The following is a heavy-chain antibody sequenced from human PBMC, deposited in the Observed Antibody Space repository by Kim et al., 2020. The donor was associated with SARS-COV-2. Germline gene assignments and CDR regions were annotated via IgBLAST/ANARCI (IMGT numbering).Heavy chain of an antibody. J-gene: IGHJ3*01. D-gene: IGHD1-1*01. CDR1: GFTFSDSP. Sequence: LSLTCAASGFTFSDSPMHWVRQASGKGLEWVGRIRSKANSYATSYAASVKGRFTISRDDSESTAYLQMNSLKTEDTAVYYCTRIPGTTVAFWDAFDV. V-gene: IGHV3-73*01. CDR2: IRSKANSYAT. CDR3: TRIPGTTVAFWDAFDV.